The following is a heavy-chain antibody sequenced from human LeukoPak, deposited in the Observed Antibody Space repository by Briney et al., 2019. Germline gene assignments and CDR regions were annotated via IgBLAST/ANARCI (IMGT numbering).Heavy chain of an antibody. CDR1: GYTFDDYA. J-gene: IGHJ6*03. D-gene: IGHD2-15*01. V-gene: IGHV3-43D*04. CDR2: ISWDGGST. CDR3: AKSHCSGGSCYYYYYMDV. Sequence: PGRSLRLSCAASGYTFDDYAMHWVRQAPGKGLEWVSLISWDGGSTYYADSVKGRFTISRDNSKNSLYLQMNSLRAEDTVLYYCAKSHCSGGSCYYYYYMDVWGKGTTVTVSS.